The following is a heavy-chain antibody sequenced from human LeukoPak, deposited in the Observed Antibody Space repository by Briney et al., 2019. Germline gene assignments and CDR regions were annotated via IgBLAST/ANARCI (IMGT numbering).Heavy chain of an antibody. V-gene: IGHV3-23*01. CDR3: AKDYRWGDYSYYFDY. J-gene: IGHJ4*02. CDR2: ISGSGGST. CDR1: GFTVSSNY. D-gene: IGHD4-17*01. Sequence: GGSLRLSCAASGFTVSSNYMSWVRQAPGKGQEWVSAISGSGGSTYYADSVKGRFTISRDNSKNTLYLQMNSLRAEDTAVYYCAKDYRWGDYSYYFDYWGQGTLVTVSS.